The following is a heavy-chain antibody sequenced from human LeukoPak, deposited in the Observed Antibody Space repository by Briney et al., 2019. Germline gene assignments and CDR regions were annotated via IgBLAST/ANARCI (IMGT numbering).Heavy chain of an antibody. D-gene: IGHD3-16*01. CDR3: AKDHMTTYAFDI. J-gene: IGHJ3*02. CDR1: GFPFSSYE. CDR2: ISGTGSTI. V-gene: IGHV3-48*03. Sequence: GGSLRLSCAASGFPFSSYEMNWVRQAPGKGLEWISCISGTGSTIYYADSVKGRFTISRDNSKNTLYLQMNSLRAEDTAVYYCAKDHMTTYAFDIWGQGTMVTVSS.